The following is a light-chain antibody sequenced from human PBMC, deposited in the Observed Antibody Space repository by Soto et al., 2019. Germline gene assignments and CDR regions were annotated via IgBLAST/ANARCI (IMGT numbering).Light chain of an antibody. CDR3: TSHTSTSTRV. CDR1: SSDVGGYNY. V-gene: IGLV2-14*01. J-gene: IGLJ2*01. CDR2: DVS. Sequence: QSALTQPASVSGSPGQSITISCTGTSSDVGGYNYVSWYQQHPGKAPKLMIYDVSNRPSGVSNRSSGSKSGNTASLTISGLQAEDEADYYCTSHTSTSTRVFGGGTKLTVL.